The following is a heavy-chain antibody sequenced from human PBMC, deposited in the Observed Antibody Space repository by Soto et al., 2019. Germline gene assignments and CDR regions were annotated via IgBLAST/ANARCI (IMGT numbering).Heavy chain of an antibody. Sequence: QVHLLQSGAEVQKPGASVKVSCKTSGYTFNDFGITWVRQAPGLGLEWLGWIYSKAGKMNFAPKFQNRVIMTTDASTSTVFMELTSLTFDDSAIYFCARDIAFDIDYWGQGPLVTVS. D-gene: IGHD2-15*01. V-gene: IGHV1-18*01. CDR2: IYSKAGKM. CDR3: ARDIAFDIDY. J-gene: IGHJ4*02. CDR1: GYTFNDFG.